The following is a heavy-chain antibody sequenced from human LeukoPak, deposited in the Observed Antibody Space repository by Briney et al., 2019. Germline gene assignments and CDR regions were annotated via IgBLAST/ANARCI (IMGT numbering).Heavy chain of an antibody. V-gene: IGHV4-39*07. CDR1: GGSISSISYY. CDR3: ASGDTGLFDY. CDR2: MYHNGST. Sequence: SETLSLTCTVSGGSISSISYYWGWIRQPPGKGLEWIGSMYHNGSTYYNPSLKSRVTISVDKSKNQFSLKLSSVAAADTAVYYCASGDTGLFDYWGEGTLVTVSS. J-gene: IGHJ4*02. D-gene: IGHD3-10*01.